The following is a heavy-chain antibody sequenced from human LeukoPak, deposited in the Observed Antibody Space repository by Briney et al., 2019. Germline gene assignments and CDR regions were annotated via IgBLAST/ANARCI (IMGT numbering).Heavy chain of an antibody. J-gene: IGHJ4*02. CDR2: ISGSGGST. D-gene: IGHD3-3*01. V-gene: IGHV3-23*01. CDR1: GFTFSSYA. CDR3: AKNYMDRRITIFGVVLYYFDY. Sequence: PGGSLRLSCAASGFTFSSYAMSWVRQAPGKGLEWVSAISGSGGSTYYADSVKGRFTISRDNSKNTLYLQMNSLRAEDTAVYYCAKNYMDRRITIFGVVLYYFDYWGQGTLVTVSS.